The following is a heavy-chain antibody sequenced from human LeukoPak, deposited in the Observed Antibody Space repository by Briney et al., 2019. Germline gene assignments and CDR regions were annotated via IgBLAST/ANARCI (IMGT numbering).Heavy chain of an antibody. V-gene: IGHV3-7*01. CDR2: IKQDGSEK. D-gene: IGHD3-16*01. Sequence: GGSLRLSCSASEFTFSNFWMSWVRQAPGKGPEWVANIKQDGSEKYYVDSVKGRFTISRDNAETSLHLQMNSLRAEDTAVYYCAREGPPLDWGQGTLVTVSS. J-gene: IGHJ4*02. CDR1: EFTFSNFW. CDR3: AREGPPLD.